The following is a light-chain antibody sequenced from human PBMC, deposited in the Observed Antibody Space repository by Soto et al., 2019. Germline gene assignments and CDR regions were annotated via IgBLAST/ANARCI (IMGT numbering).Light chain of an antibody. CDR3: QQYSDYPWT. CDR1: QSISSW. J-gene: IGKJ1*01. Sequence: DIQMTQSPSTLSVSVGDRVTITCRASQSISSWLAWYQQKPGKAPKLLIYKSSSLESGVPSRFSGRGSGTGFTLTISSLQPDDFAAYYCQQYSDYPWTFGQGTKVEIK. CDR2: KSS. V-gene: IGKV1-5*03.